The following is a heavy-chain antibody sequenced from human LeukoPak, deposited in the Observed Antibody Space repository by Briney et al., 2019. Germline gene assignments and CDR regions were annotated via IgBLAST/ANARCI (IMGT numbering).Heavy chain of an antibody. CDR2: ISCNSGSI. J-gene: IGHJ4*02. D-gene: IGHD6-19*01. CDR3: GRGVDGSY. CDR1: GFTFEDYA. Sequence: GGSLRLSCADSGFTFEDYAMHWVRQAPRKGLEWVSGISCNSGSIGYADSVKGRFTISRDNAKNSLYLKMNSLSVEDTAVYYCGRGVDGSYWGQGTLVTVSS. V-gene: IGHV3-9*01.